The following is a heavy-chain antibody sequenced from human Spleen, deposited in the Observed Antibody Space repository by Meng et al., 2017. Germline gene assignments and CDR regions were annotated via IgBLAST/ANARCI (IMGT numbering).Heavy chain of an antibody. CDR2: ISSNGGST. V-gene: IGHV3-64*01. J-gene: IGHJ6*02. Sequence: LTGAASGFTFSSYVIHWVRQAPGKGLEYVTGISSNGGSTYYANSVKGRFSISRDNSKNTVHLQMGSLRAEDMAVYHCSRGGMDVWGQGTTVTVSS. CDR3: SRGGMDV. CDR1: GFTFSSYV.